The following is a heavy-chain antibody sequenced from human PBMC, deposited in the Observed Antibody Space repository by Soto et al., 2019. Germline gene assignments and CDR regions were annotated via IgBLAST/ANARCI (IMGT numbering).Heavy chain of an antibody. CDR3: ARVPVGGPLDV. CDR2: ISYDGSNK. CDR1: GFTFSSYA. D-gene: IGHD3-16*01. V-gene: IGHV3-30-3*01. Sequence: QVQLVESGGGVVQPGRSLRLSCAASGFTFSSYAMHWVRQAPGKGLEWVAVISYDGSNKYYADSVKGRFTISRDNSKNTLYLQMNSLRAEDTAVYYCARVPVGGPLDVWGQGTTVTVSS. J-gene: IGHJ6*02.